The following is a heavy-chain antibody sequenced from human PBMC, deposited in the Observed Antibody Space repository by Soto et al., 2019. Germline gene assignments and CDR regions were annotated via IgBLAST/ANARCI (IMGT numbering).Heavy chain of an antibody. Sequence: PGGSLRLSCVSSGFTFRNFGMHWVRQAPGKGLEWVAVISNDENIKQYADSVRGRFAIARDNSENTLYLQVTSLRAEDTAIYYCARGLRSVLDYWGQGALVTVSS. J-gene: IGHJ4*02. CDR1: GFTFRNFG. V-gene: IGHV3-33*01. CDR3: ARGLRSVLDY. CDR2: ISNDENIK. D-gene: IGHD6-6*01.